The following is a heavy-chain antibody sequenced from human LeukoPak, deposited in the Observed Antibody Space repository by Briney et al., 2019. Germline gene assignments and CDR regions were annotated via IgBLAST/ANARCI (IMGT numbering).Heavy chain of an antibody. CDR2: ISTRSTYI. D-gene: IGHD6-13*01. V-gene: IGHV3-21*01. CDR3: ATSAAGPDY. J-gene: IGHJ4*02. CDR1: RFSFSDFS. Sequence: KPGGSLRLSCAASRFSFSDFSMNWVRQAPGKGLEWISSISTRSTYIYYADSVKGRFTISRDNDKNSLYLQMHSLRAEDTAVYYCATSAAGPDYWGQGTLVNVSS.